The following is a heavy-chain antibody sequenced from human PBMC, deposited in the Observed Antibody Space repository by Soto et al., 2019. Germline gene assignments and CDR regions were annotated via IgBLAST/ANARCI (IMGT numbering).Heavy chain of an antibody. CDR3: ARLSSNNGDYVRNWFDP. CDR1: GYSFTSYW. V-gene: IGHV5-51*01. Sequence: GESLKISCKGSGYSFTSYWIGWVRQMPGKGLEWMGIIYPGDSDTRYSPSFQGQVTISADKSISTAYLQWSSLKASDTAMYYCARLSSNNGDYVRNWFDPWGQGTLVTVSS. D-gene: IGHD4-17*01. CDR2: IYPGDSDT. J-gene: IGHJ5*02.